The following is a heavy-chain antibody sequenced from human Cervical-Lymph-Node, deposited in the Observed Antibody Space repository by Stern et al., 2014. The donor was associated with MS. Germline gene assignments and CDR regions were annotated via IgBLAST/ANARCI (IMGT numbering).Heavy chain of an antibody. V-gene: IGHV5-51*01. CDR1: GYSFTRYW. CDR3: ARHCAKREQCAFDY. CDR2: IYPGDSDT. Sequence: EVQLVESGAEVKKPGESLKISCKGSGYSFTRYWIGRGGQMPRKGLEWMGIIYPGDSDTRYSPSFQGQVTISADKSISTAYLQWSSLKASDTAMYYCARHCAKREQCAFDYWGQGTLVTVSS. D-gene: IGHD6-19*01. J-gene: IGHJ4*02.